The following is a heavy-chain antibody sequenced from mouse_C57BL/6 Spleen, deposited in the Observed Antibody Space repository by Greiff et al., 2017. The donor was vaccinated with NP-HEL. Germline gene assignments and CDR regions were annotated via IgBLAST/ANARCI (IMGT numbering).Heavy chain of an antibody. CDR3: ARQGTTVVAHWYFDV. Sequence: EVQRVESGGGLVKPGGSLKLSCAASGFTFSSYTMSWVRQTPEKRLEWVATISGGGGNTYYPDSVKGRFTISRDNAKNTLYLQMSSLRSEDTALYYCARQGTTVVAHWYFDVWGTRTTVTVSS. D-gene: IGHD1-1*01. CDR1: GFTFSSYT. J-gene: IGHJ1*03. CDR2: ISGGGGNT. V-gene: IGHV5-9*01.